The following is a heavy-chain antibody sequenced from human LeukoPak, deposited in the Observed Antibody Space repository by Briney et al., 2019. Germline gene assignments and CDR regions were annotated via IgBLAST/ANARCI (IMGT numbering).Heavy chain of an antibody. Sequence: SETLSLTSAVYGGSFSGYYWSSIRQPPGKGLEWIGEINHSGSTNYNPSLKSRVTISVDTSKNQFSLKLSSVTAADTAVYYCARGGYYGSGSYYISLFDYWGQGTLVTVSS. V-gene: IGHV4-34*01. D-gene: IGHD3-10*01. J-gene: IGHJ4*02. CDR2: INHSGST. CDR1: GGSFSGYY. CDR3: ARGGYYGSGSYYISLFDY.